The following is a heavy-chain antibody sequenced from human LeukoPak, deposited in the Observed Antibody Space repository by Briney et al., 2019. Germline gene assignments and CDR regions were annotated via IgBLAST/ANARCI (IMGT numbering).Heavy chain of an antibody. D-gene: IGHD5-12*01. CDR3: ARGAGNSGYDILDY. V-gene: IGHV3-7*03. CDR2: IKRDGSEK. Sequence: GGSLRLSCAASGFTFSNYWMTWVRQAPGKGLEWVANIKRDGSEKFYVDSVKGRFTVSRDNAKNSLYLQMNSLRAEDTAVYYCARGAGNSGYDILDYWGQGPLVTVSS. CDR1: GFTFSNYW. J-gene: IGHJ4*02.